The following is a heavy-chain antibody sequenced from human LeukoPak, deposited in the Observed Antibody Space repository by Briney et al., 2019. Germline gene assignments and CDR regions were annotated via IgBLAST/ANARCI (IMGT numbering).Heavy chain of an antibody. V-gene: IGHV3-74*01. Sequence: GGSLRLSCAASGFTFSSYWMHWVRQAPGEGLMWVSRINSNGITTDYADSVKGRFTISRDNAKNTLHLQMNSLRDEDSAVYFCVRGIGYCSTTITCRDYWGQGTLVTVSS. D-gene: IGHD2-2*01. CDR2: INSNGITT. CDR1: GFTFSSYW. J-gene: IGHJ4*02. CDR3: VRGIGYCSTTITCRDY.